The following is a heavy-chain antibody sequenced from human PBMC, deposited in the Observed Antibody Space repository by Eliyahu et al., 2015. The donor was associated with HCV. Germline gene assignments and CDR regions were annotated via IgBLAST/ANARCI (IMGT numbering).Heavy chain of an antibody. CDR1: GGSVSSGSYY. CDR2: IYYSGNT. D-gene: IGHD6-6*01. J-gene: IGHJ6*04. CDR3: ARDHRELSIAARPHYGMDV. Sequence: QVQLQESGPGLVKPSETLSLTCTVSGGSVSSGSYYWSWIRQPPGKGLEWIGYIYYSGNTNYNPSLKSRVTISVVTSKNQFSLKLSSVTAADTAVYYCARDHRELSIAARPHYGMDVWGKGTTVTVSS. V-gene: IGHV4-61*01.